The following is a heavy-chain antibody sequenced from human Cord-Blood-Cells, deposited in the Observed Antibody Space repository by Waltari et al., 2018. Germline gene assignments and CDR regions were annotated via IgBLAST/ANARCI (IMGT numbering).Heavy chain of an antibody. Sequence: QGQLVQSGAEVQKPGASVKVSCKASGYTFTGYYMHWVRQSPGQGLEWMGWINPNSGGTNYAQKFQGRVTMTRDTSISTAYMELSRLRSDDTAVYYCARGGSSGYYLDAFDIWGQGTMVTVSS. CDR2: INPNSGGT. J-gene: IGHJ3*02. V-gene: IGHV1-2*02. CDR3: ARGGSSGYYLDAFDI. CDR1: GYTFTGYY. D-gene: IGHD3-22*01.